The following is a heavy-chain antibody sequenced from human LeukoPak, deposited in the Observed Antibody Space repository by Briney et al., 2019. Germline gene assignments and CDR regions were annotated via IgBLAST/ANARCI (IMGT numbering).Heavy chain of an antibody. CDR3: ARGKSYCGGDCYGY. J-gene: IGHJ4*02. V-gene: IGHV4-4*07. CDR2: IYSSGST. Sequence: SETLSLTCTVSGVSINSYYWSWLRQPAGEGLEWLGRIYSSGSTNYNPSLKSRVTMSVDTSKNQFSLKLSSVTAADTAVYYCARGKSYCGGDCYGYWGRGTLVTVSS. CDR1: GVSINSYY. D-gene: IGHD2-21*02.